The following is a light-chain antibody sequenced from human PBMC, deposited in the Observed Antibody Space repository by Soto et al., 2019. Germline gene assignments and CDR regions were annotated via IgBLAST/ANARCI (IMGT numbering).Light chain of an antibody. V-gene: IGLV1-40*01. CDR2: DNT. Sequence: QSVLTQPPSVSGAPGQRVTISCTGSSSNIGAGFDVHWYQHLPGTAPKPLIYDNTNRPSGVPDRFSGSKSGTSASLAITGLQAEDEADYYCQSYDSSLSGWLFGGGTQLTVL. CDR1: SSNIGAGFD. J-gene: IGLJ2*01. CDR3: QSYDSSLSGWL.